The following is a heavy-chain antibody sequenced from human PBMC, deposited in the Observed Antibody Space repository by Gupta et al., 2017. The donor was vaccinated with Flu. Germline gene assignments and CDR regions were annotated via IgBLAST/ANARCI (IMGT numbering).Heavy chain of an antibody. Sequence: HWVRQAPGKGLEWVSGISWKSSSIGYADSVKGRFTISRDDAKNSLYLQMNSLRAEDTALYYCAKAYRYYYDSSGYLDYWGQGALVTVSS. J-gene: IGHJ4*02. V-gene: IGHV3-9*01. CDR3: AKAYRYYYDSSGYLDY. CDR2: ISWKSSSI. D-gene: IGHD3-22*01.